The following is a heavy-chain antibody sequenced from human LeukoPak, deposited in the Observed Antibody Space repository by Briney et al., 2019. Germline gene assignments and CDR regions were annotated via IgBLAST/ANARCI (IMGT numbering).Heavy chain of an antibody. CDR1: GGSVSSGTYY. J-gene: IGHJ4*02. CDR2: IYYSGNT. Sequence: PSETLSLTCAVSGGSVSSGTYYWKWIRQHPGKGLEWVGCIYYSGNTFYNPSLESRITISLDTSKNQFSLRLTSVTPADTAVYYCGRGQFYGDYEDYWGQGTLVTVSS. D-gene: IGHD4-17*01. CDR3: GRGQFYGDYEDY. V-gene: IGHV4-31*11.